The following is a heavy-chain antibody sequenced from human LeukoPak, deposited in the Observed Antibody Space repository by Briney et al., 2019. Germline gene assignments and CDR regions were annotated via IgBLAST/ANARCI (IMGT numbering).Heavy chain of an antibody. V-gene: IGHV4-61*02. CDR2: IYTSGST. CDR1: GGSISSGSYY. D-gene: IGHD3-22*01. CDR3: AREGDYYDSSGYYYEGYYFDC. J-gene: IGHJ4*02. Sequence: PSETLSLTCTVSGGSISSGSYYWSWIRQPAGKGLEWIGRIYTSGSTNYNPSLKSRVTISVDTSKNQFSLKLSSVTAADTAVYYCAREGDYYDSSGYYYEGYYFDCWGQGTLVTVSS.